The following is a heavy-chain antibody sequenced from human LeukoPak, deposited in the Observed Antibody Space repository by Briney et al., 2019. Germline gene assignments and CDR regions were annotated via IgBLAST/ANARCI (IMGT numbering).Heavy chain of an antibody. J-gene: IGHJ4*02. CDR3: ARGTTGTTDFDY. Sequence: KSGGSLRLSCAASGFTFSDYYMNWIPQAPEKGLEWVSYICTSGTTMCYADSVKGRFTISRDSAKNSLYLQMNSLRAEDTAVYYCARGTTGTTDFDYWGQGTLVTVSS. D-gene: IGHD1-1*01. CDR1: GFTFSDYY. V-gene: IGHV3-11*01. CDR2: ICTSGTTM.